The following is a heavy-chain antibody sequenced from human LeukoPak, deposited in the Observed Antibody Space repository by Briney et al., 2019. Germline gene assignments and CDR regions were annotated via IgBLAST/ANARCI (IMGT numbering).Heavy chain of an antibody. J-gene: IGHJ4*02. V-gene: IGHV3-23*01. CDR3: AKDYYGGHSYGPFDY. CDR1: GFTFSSYA. D-gene: IGHD5-18*01. Sequence: GGSLSLLCAVSGFTFSSYAMPGVRRAPGRGVEGISLISGSGGSTSYADSVKGRFTISRDNSKNTLYLQMNSLRAEDAAIYYCAKDYYGGHSYGPFDYWGQGTLVTVSS. CDR2: ISGSGGST.